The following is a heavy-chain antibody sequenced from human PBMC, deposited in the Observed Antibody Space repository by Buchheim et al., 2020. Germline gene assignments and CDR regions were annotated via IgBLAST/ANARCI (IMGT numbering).Heavy chain of an antibody. J-gene: IGHJ4*02. V-gene: IGHV4-39*01. Sequence: QLQLQESGPGLVKPSETLSPTCSVSGGSITSRNSYWVWIRQPPGEGLEWIGNIYYNGNTYYSPSLKSRVTISVDTSQNQFSLKLTSVTAADTAIYYCAKREGGSSNSGYWGQGTL. CDR3: AKREGGSSNSGY. CDR1: GGSITSRNSY. CDR2: IYYNGNT. D-gene: IGHD6-19*01.